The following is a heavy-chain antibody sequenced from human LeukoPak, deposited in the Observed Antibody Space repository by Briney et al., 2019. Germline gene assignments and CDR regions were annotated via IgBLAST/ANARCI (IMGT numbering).Heavy chain of an antibody. Sequence: GGSLRLTCAASGFTFSSYAMSWVRQAPGKGLEWVSAISGSGGSTYYADSVKGRFTISRDNSKNTLYLQMNSLRAEDTAVYYCANGLTGVFFDYWGQGTLVTVSS. J-gene: IGHJ4*02. CDR1: GFTFSSYA. V-gene: IGHV3-23*01. CDR3: ANGLTGVFFDY. D-gene: IGHD3-9*01. CDR2: ISGSGGST.